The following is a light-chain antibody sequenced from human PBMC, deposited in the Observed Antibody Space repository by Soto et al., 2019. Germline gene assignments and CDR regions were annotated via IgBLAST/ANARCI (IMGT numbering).Light chain of an antibody. V-gene: IGLV2-23*02. CDR1: SSNVGSYKL. Sequence: QSVLAQPASVSGSPGQSITISCTGTSSNVGSYKLVSWYQQHPGKAPKLMIFEVNKRPSGVSNRFSGSKSGNTASLTISGLKVEDEDDYYCRSYGGSPTYVFGTGTKAPS. J-gene: IGLJ1*01. CDR3: RSYGGSPTYV. CDR2: EVN.